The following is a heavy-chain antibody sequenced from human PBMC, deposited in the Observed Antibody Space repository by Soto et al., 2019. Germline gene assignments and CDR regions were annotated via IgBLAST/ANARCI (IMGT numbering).Heavy chain of an antibody. CDR2: IYYSGST. V-gene: IGHV4-59*01. D-gene: IGHD3-22*01. Sequence: SETLSLTCTVSGGSISSYYWSWIRQPPGKGLEWIGYIYYSGSTNYNPSLKSRVTISVDTSKNQFSLKLSSVTAADTAVYYCARGPGPIYYDSSRSHYYFDYWGQGTLVSGSS. CDR1: GGSISSYY. CDR3: ARGPGPIYYDSSRSHYYFDY. J-gene: IGHJ4*02.